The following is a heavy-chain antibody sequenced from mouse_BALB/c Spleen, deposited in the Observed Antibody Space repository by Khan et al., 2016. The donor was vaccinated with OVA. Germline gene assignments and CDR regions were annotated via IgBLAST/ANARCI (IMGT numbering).Heavy chain of an antibody. V-gene: IGHV3-6*02. D-gene: IGHD3-1*01. J-gene: IGHJ3*01. CDR1: GYSITSGYF. CDR3: ARGGSSVPAWFAY. CDR2: IRYDGNS. Sequence: VQLKESGPGLVKPSQSLSLTCSVTGYSITSGYFWNWIRQFPGNKLEWMGYIRYDGNSNYNPSLKNRISITRDTSKNQFFLKLNSVTPEDTATYYCARGGSSVPAWFAYWGQGTLVTVSA.